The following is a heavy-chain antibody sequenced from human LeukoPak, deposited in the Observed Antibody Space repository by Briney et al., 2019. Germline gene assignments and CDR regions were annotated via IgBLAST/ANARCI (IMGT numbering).Heavy chain of an antibody. D-gene: IGHD6-19*01. CDR3: ARAISSGWYSPGIDF. J-gene: IGHJ4*02. V-gene: IGHV3-74*03. CDR2: INSDGSRT. Sequence: WGPLRLSCAASGFTFSSYWMYWVRQAPGKGLVWVSRINSDGSRTTYADSVKGRFTISRDNAENTLSLQMNSLRAEDTAVYYCARAISSGWYSPGIDFWGQGTLVTVSS. CDR1: GFTFSSYW.